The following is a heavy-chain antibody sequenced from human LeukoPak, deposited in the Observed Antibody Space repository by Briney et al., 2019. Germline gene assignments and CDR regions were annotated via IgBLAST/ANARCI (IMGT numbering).Heavy chain of an antibody. D-gene: IGHD3-9*01. CDR1: GGSISSGDYY. J-gene: IGHJ4*02. CDR3: ASLPDIFDLTY. Sequence: SETLSLTCTVSGGSISSGDYYWSWIRQPPGKGLEWIGYIYYSGSTYYNPSLKSRVTISVDTSKNQFSLKLSSVTAADTAVYYCASLPDIFDLTYWGQGTLVTVSS. CDR2: IYYSGST. V-gene: IGHV4-30-4*08.